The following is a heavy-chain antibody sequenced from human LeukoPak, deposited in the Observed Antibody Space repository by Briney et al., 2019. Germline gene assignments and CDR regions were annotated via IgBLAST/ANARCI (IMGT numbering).Heavy chain of an antibody. D-gene: IGHD3-10*01. CDR2: IYTSGST. V-gene: IGHV4-4*07. CDR3: ARDSYYYGSGYYAHFDY. J-gene: IGHJ4*02. Sequence: KPSETLSLTCTVSGGSISSYYWSWIRQPAGKGLEWIGRIYTSGSTNYNPSLKSRVTMSVDTSKNQFSLKLSSVTAADTAVYYCARDSYYYGSGYYAHFDYWGQGTLVTVSS. CDR1: GGSISSYY.